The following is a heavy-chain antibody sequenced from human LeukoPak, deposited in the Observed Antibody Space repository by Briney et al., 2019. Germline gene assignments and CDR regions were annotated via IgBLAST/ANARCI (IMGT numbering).Heavy chain of an antibody. CDR1: GYSISSGYY. J-gene: IGHJ4*02. CDR3: ASGTGIAVAGLAGDFDY. Sequence: SETLSLTCAVSGYSISSGYYWGWIRQPTGKGLEWIGSIYHSGSTYYNPSLKSRVTISVDTSKNQFSLKLSSVTAADTAVYYCASGTGIAVAGLAGDFDYWGQGTLVTVSS. D-gene: IGHD6-19*01. V-gene: IGHV4-38-2*01. CDR2: IYHSGST.